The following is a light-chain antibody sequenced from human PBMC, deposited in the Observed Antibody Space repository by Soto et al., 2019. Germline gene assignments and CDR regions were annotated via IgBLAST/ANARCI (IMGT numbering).Light chain of an antibody. V-gene: IGKV3-20*01. CDR2: GTY. J-gene: IGKJ3*01. CDR3: QQLYDYPIT. Sequence: PGERVTLSCRASQSFSGNYLTWYQHKPGQAPRLLIYGTYNRATGIPDRFSGSGSGTDFSLTISRLEPEDSGTYYCQQLYDYPITFGPGTQVDIK. CDR1: QSFSGNY.